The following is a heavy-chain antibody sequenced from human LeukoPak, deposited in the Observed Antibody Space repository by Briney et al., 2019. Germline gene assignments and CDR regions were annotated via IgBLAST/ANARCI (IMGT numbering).Heavy chain of an antibody. CDR1: GGSISRAY. CDR3: ARRLVRWYNWNYGGNYYMDV. D-gene: IGHD1-7*01. Sequence: PSETLSLTCTVSGGSISRAYWSWIRQPPGKGLEWIGYMYYSGSTYYNPSLKSRVTISVDTSKNQFSLKLSSVTAADTAVYYCARRLVRWYNWNYGGNYYMDVWGKGTTVTVSS. V-gene: IGHV4-59*12. J-gene: IGHJ6*03. CDR2: MYYSGST.